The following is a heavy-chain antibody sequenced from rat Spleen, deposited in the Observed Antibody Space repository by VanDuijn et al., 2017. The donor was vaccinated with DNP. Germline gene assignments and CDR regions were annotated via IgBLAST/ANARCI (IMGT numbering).Heavy chain of an antibody. J-gene: IGHJ2*01. CDR1: GFSLTDNS. CDR3: AREGRDHTNDAYNYYLDY. Sequence: VQLKESGPGLVQPSQTLSLTCTVSGFSLTDNSAHWVRQPPGKGLEWMGVIWGNGNTNYNSALKSRLRISRDTSRNQLFLTLNRLQTEDVATYYRAREGRDHTNDAYNYYLDYWGQGVMAQSPQ. D-gene: IGHD1-4*01. V-gene: IGHV2S54*01. CDR2: IWGNGNT.